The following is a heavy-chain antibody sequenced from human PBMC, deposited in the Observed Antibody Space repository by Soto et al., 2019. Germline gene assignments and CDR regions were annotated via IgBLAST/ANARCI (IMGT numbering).Heavy chain of an antibody. D-gene: IGHD3-22*01. V-gene: IGHV1-69*01. Sequence: QVQLVQSGAEVKKPGSSVKVSCKTSGGIFRRHPIDWVRQAPGQGLEWMGGIVPQLGRVIYPRDFQGRVTIHADELTNTSYLELSGLTSEDTAVYYCARPRTYDYESSSYYGHQFDDWGQGTLVTVSS. CDR1: GGIFRRHP. J-gene: IGHJ4*02. CDR3: ARPRTYDYESSSYYGHQFDD. CDR2: IVPQLGRV.